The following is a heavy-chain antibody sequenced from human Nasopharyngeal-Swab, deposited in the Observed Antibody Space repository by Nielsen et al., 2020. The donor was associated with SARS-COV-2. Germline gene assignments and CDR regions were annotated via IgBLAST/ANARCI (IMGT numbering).Heavy chain of an antibody. Sequence: GSLRLSCTVSGDSMRNYYWNWIRQSPGKGPEWIGYIYGSGTTNYNPSLKSRVTLSLDASNKQFSLKLNSLTAADTAVYYCARGSAYGQWLLDWGQGTQVAASS. CDR2: IYGSGTT. J-gene: IGHJ4*02. D-gene: IGHD6-19*01. CDR3: ARGSAYGQWLLD. CDR1: GDSMRNYY. V-gene: IGHV4-59*13.